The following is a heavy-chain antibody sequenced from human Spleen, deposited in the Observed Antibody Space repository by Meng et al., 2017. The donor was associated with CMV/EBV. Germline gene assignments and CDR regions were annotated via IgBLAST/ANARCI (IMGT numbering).Heavy chain of an antibody. CDR1: GFTLSSYW. J-gene: IGHJ4*02. D-gene: IGHD5-18*01. V-gene: IGHV3-74*01. CDR2: INSDGSST. Sequence: GGSLRLSCAASGFTLSSYWMHWVRQAPGKGLVWVSRINSDGSSTSNADSVKGRFTISRDNAKNTLYLQMNSLRAEDTAVYYCVRGGGYSYGPFDYWGQGTLVTAPQ. CDR3: VRGGGYSYGPFDY.